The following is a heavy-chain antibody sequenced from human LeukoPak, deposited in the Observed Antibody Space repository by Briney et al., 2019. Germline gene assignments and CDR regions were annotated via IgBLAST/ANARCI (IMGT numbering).Heavy chain of an antibody. J-gene: IGHJ4*02. D-gene: IGHD2-8*01. CDR2: INPNSGGT. CDR3: ARRNEYCTNGVCYPGGWDY. CDR1: GYTSTGYY. V-gene: IGHV1-2*06. Sequence: ASVKVSCKASGYTSTGYYMHWMRQAPGQGLEWMGRINPNSGGTNYAQKFQGRVTMTRDTSISTAYMELSRLRSDDTAVYYCARRNEYCTNGVCYPGGWDYWGQGTLVTVSS.